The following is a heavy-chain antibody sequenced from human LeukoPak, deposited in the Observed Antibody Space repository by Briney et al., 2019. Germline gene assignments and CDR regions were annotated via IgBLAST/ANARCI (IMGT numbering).Heavy chain of an antibody. CDR2: ISSTGTLI. D-gene: IGHD2-2*01. CDR3: ARKACSTTSCRSLNWFDT. V-gene: IGHV3-11*01. CDR1: GFTFSDYY. J-gene: IGHJ5*02. Sequence: PGGFLRLSCAASGFTFSDYYMSWIRQAPGKGLEWVSYISSTGTLIHYADSLKGRFTVSRDNAKSSLYLQMNSLRAEDTAVYYCARKACSTTSCRSLNWFDTWGQGTLVTVSS.